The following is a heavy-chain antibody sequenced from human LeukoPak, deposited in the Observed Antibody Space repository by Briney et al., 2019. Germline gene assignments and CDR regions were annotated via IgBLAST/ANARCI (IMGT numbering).Heavy chain of an antibody. Sequence: PGGSLRLSCAAPGFTFSTYAMSWVRQAPGKGLEWVSAISGSGANTYYADSVKGRFTVSRDNSKNTLYLQMNSLRAEDTAVYYCAKDRIAVPGTDRFEYCDYWGQGTLVTVSS. J-gene: IGHJ4*02. D-gene: IGHD6-19*01. V-gene: IGHV3-23*01. CDR3: AKDRIAVPGTDRFEYCDY. CDR2: ISGSGANT. CDR1: GFTFSTYA.